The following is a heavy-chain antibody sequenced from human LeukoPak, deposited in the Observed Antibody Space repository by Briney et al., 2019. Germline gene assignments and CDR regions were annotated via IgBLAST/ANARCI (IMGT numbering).Heavy chain of an antibody. V-gene: IGHV1-18*01. CDR3: ARDPDTAMVTGVFDY. J-gene: IGHJ4*02. CDR2: ISVYNGNT. CDR1: GYTFTSYG. D-gene: IGHD5-18*01. Sequence: EASVKVSCKASGYTFTSYGISWVRQAPGQGLEWMGWISVYNGNTNYAQKFQGRVTMTTDTSTNTAYMELRSLRSDDTAVYYCARDPDTAMVTGVFDYWGQGTLVTVSS.